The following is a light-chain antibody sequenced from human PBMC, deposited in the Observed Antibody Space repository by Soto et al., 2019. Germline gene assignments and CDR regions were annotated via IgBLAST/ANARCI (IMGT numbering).Light chain of an antibody. CDR2: GAS. V-gene: IGKV3D-15*01. CDR3: QQYNNWPLT. J-gene: IGKJ1*01. CDR1: QSVSSN. Sequence: EIVMKQSPATLSVSPGERATLSCRASQSVSSNLAWYQQKPGQAPRLLIYGASTRATGIPARFSGSGSGTEFTLTISSLQSEDFAVYYCQQYNNWPLTFGQGTMV.